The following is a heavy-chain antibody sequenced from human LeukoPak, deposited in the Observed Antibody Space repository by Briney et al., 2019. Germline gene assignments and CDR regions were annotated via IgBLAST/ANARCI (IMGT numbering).Heavy chain of an antibody. D-gene: IGHD5-18*01. J-gene: IGHJ4*02. Sequence: SGGSLRLSCAASGFTFSNAWMSWVRQAPGKGLEWVGRIKSKTDGGTTDYAAPVKGRFTISRDDSKNTLYLQMNSLKTEDTAVYYCTTDATWIQLWLPYDYWGQGTLVTVSS. CDR3: TTDATWIQLWLPYDY. V-gene: IGHV3-15*01. CDR1: GFTFSNAW. CDR2: IKSKTDGGTT.